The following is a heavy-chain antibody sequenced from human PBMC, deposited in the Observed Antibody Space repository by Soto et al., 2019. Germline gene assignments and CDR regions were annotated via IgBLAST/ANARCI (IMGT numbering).Heavy chain of an antibody. CDR2: IYTRGST. D-gene: IGHD3-16*01. Sequence: PSETLSLTCPVSGASITNFYWSWIRQSARKGPEWIGRIYTRGSTDYNPSLKSRVTMSIDTSNNQLSLTLTSVTAADTAVYYCARGGAYYFDSWGQGLLVTVSS. CDR3: ARGGAYYFDS. CDR1: GASITNFY. J-gene: IGHJ4*02. V-gene: IGHV4-4*07.